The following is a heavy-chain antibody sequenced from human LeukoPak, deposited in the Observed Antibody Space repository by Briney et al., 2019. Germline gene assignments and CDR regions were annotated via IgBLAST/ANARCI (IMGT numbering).Heavy chain of an antibody. Sequence: GASVNVSCKASGYTFTSYGISWVRQAPGQGLEWMGWISAYNGNTNYAQKLQGRVTMTTDTSTSTAYMELRSLRSDDTAVYYCARDYSGSYSSRGNADYWGQGTLVTVSS. V-gene: IGHV1-18*01. J-gene: IGHJ4*02. CDR2: ISAYNGNT. CDR1: GYTFTSYG. CDR3: ARDYSGSYSSRGNADY. D-gene: IGHD1-26*01.